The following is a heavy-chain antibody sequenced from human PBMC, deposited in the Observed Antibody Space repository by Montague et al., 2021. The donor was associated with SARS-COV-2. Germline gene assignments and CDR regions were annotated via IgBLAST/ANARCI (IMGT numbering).Heavy chain of an antibody. CDR1: RFTFSSNG. J-gene: IGHJ1*01. CDR3: VGDRGSSYWD. Sequence: SLRLSFAASRFTFSSNGMIWIRQTPGKGLEWVSAISNSGSDRHYIESVRGRFTIFRDNSENSLYLQMDNLRVEDTAIYYCVGDRGSSYWDWGQGTLVTVSS. D-gene: IGHD6-13*01. CDR2: ISNSGSDR. V-gene: IGHV3-21*06.